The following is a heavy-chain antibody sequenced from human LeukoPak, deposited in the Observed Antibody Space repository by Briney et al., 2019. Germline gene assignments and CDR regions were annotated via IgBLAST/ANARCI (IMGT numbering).Heavy chain of an antibody. V-gene: IGHV4-4*07. D-gene: IGHD6-19*01. CDR3: ARYDVGWYYFDY. CDR1: GGSFSSYF. CDR2: IYPSGNT. J-gene: IGHJ4*02. Sequence: SETLSLTCSVSGGSFSSYFWSWVRQPAGKGLEWIGRIYPSGNTNYNPSLKSRVTLSVDTSKTQFSLKLSSVTAADTAVYYCARYDVGWYYFDYWGQGTLVTVSS.